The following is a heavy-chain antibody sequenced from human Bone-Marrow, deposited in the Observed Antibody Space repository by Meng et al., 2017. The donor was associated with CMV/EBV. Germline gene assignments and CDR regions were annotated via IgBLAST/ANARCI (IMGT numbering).Heavy chain of an antibody. Sequence: GESLKISCAASGFTFSSYWMSWVRQAPGKGLEWVANIKQDGSEKYYVDSVKGRFTISRDNAKNSLYLQMNSLRAEDTAVYYCARGGGSYSGDYWGQGILVTISS. CDR1: GFTFSSYW. V-gene: IGHV3-7*01. J-gene: IGHJ4*02. D-gene: IGHD1-26*01. CDR2: IKQDGSEK. CDR3: ARGGGSYSGDY.